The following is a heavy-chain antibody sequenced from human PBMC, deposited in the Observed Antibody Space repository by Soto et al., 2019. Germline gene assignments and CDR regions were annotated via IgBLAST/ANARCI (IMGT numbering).Heavy chain of an antibody. Sequence: QVQLVQSGAEVKKPGASVKVSCKASGYTFTSYYMHWVRQAPGQGLEWMGIINPSGGSTSNAQKCRGGVSMKRDTNTSTVYLEVNSLRSEDTHVYYCEREYKEGTIVVVRAAMPHDGFDIWGQVTMLTVSS. V-gene: IGHV1-46*01. CDR1: GYTFTSYY. D-gene: IGHD2-2*01. CDR3: EREYKEGTIVVVRAAMPHDGFDI. J-gene: IGHJ3*02. CDR2: INPSGGST.